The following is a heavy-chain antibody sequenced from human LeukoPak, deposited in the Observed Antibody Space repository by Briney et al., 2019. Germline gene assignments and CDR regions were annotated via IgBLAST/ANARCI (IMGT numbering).Heavy chain of an antibody. Sequence: PGGSLRLSCAASGFTSSNNAMSWVRQAPGKGLEWVSGISGSGDTTYYADSVKGRFTISRDNSKNMLYLQMNSLRDEDTAVYYCAEDKSLAAYTVDYWGQGTLVTVSS. CDR1: GFTSSNNA. CDR2: ISGSGDTT. CDR3: AEDKSLAAYTVDY. V-gene: IGHV3-23*01. D-gene: IGHD6-6*01. J-gene: IGHJ4*02.